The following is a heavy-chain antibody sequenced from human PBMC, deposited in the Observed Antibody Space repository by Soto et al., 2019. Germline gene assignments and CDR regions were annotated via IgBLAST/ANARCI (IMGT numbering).Heavy chain of an antibody. V-gene: IGHV4-34*01. D-gene: IGHD3-3*01. CDR3: ARSAYVLRFLEWHP. CDR2: INHSGST. Sequence: SETLSLTCAVYGGSFSGYYWSWIRQPPGKGLEWIGEINHSGSTNYNPSLKSRVTISVDTSKNQFSLKLSSVTAADTAVYYCARSAYVLRFLEWHPWGQGTLVTVSS. CDR1: GGSFSGYY. J-gene: IGHJ4*02.